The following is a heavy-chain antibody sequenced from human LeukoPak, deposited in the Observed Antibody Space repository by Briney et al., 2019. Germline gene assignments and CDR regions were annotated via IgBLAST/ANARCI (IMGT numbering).Heavy chain of an antibody. Sequence: GGSLRLSCAASGFTFSSYSTNWVRQAPGKGLEWVSSISSSSSYIYYADSAKGRFTISRDNAKNSLYLQMNSLRAEDTAVYYCARDKGVAGEPYYFDYWGQGTLVTVSS. CDR1: GFTFSSYS. V-gene: IGHV3-21*01. CDR3: ARDKGVAGEPYYFDY. D-gene: IGHD6-19*01. CDR2: ISSSSSYI. J-gene: IGHJ4*02.